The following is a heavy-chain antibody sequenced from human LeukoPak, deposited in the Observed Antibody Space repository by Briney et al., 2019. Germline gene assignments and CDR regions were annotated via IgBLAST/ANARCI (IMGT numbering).Heavy chain of an antibody. CDR2: ISNTGTTM. D-gene: IGHD4-11*01. V-gene: IGHV3-48*01. CDR1: GFTFSSYS. J-gene: IGHJ4*02. CDR3: VKEGEATN. Sequence: PGGSLRLSCTASGFTFSSYSMNWVRQAPGKGLEWVSYISNTGTTMYYADSVKGRFTISRDNAKNSLYLQMNSLRVEDTAVYYCVKEGEATNWGQGTLVTVSS.